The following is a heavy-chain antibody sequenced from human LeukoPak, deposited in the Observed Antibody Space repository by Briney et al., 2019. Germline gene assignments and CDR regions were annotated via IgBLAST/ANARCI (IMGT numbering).Heavy chain of an antibody. V-gene: IGHV4-30-2*01. CDR3: ASGALGGVEHGLFY. J-gene: IGHJ4*02. CDR2: IYHSGST. Sequence: SETLSLTCTVSGGSISSGGYYWSWIRQPPGKGLEWIGYIYHSGSTYYNPSLKSRVTISVDRSKNQFSLKLSSVTAADTAVYYCASGALGGVEHGLFYWGQGTLVTVSS. CDR1: GGSISSGGYY. D-gene: IGHD1/OR15-1a*01.